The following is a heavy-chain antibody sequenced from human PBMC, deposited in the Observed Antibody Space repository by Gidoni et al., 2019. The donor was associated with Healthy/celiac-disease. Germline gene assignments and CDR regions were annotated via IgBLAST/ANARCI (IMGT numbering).Heavy chain of an antibody. Sequence: EVQLLESGGGLVQPGGSLRLSCAASGFTFSSYAMSWVRQAPGKGLEWVSAISGSGGSTYYADSVKGRFTISRDNSKNTLYLQMNSLRAEDTAVYYCAKDPLMEQWLVRYFDYWGQGTLVTVSS. CDR3: AKDPLMEQWLVRYFDY. CDR2: ISGSGGST. J-gene: IGHJ4*02. CDR1: GFTFSSYA. V-gene: IGHV3-23*01. D-gene: IGHD6-19*01.